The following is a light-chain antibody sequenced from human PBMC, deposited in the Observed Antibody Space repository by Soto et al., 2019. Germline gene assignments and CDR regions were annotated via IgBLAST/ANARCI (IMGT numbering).Light chain of an antibody. Sequence: DIQMTQSPSTLSASVGDRVTITCRASQTISSWLAWYQQKPGKAPKLLIYKASTLESGVASRFSGSGSGTEFTLTSSSLQSDDFATDYCQQYNSCCSFGQGTKVEIK. V-gene: IGKV1-5*03. CDR3: QQYNSCCS. CDR1: QTISSW. CDR2: KAS. J-gene: IGKJ1*01.